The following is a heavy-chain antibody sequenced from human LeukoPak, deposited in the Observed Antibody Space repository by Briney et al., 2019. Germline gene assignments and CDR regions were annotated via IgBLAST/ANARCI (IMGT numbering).Heavy chain of an antibody. CDR3: ARGYDDGSGYYYDPVNYYFDS. J-gene: IGHJ4*02. Sequence: HPGGSLRLSCAASGFTFSSYWMHWVRQAPGKGLAWVSRINSDGSSTNYADSVKGRFTLSRDNAKNTLHLQMNSLRAEDTAVYFCARGYDDGSGYYYDPVNYYFDSWGQGTLVTVSS. CDR1: GFTFSSYW. CDR2: INSDGSST. D-gene: IGHD3-22*01. V-gene: IGHV3-74*01.